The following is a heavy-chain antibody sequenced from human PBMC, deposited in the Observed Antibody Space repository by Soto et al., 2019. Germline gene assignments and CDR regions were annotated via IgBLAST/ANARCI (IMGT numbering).Heavy chain of an antibody. D-gene: IGHD6-19*01. CDR1: GFTFSDYY. V-gene: IGHV3-11*01. Sequence: GGSLRLSCAASGFTFSDYYMSWIRQAPGKGLEWVSYISSSGSTIYYADSVKGRFTISRDNAKNSLYLQMNSLRAEDTAVYYCARGSRRSRGYSSGWYFFGYWGQGTLVTVSS. CDR3: ARGSRRSRGYSSGWYFFGY. CDR2: ISSSGSTI. J-gene: IGHJ4*02.